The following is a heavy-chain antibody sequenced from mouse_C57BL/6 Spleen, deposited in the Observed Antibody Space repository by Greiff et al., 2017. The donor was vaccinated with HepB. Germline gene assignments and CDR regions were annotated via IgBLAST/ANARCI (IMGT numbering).Heavy chain of an antibody. Sequence: VQLQESGAELMKPGASVKLSCKATGYTFTGYWIEWVKQRPGHGLEWIGEILPGSGSTNYNEKFKGKTTFTADTSSNTADMQLSSLTTEDSAMYYCGSLCDGYYTHDYCGQGTTHTVSS. V-gene: IGHV1-9*01. CDR2: ILPGSGST. CDR3: GSLCDGYYTHDY. D-gene: IGHD2-3*01. CDR1: GYTFTGYW. J-gene: IGHJ2*01.